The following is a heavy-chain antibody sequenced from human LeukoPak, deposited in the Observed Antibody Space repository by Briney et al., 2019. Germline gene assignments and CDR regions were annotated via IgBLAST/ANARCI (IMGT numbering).Heavy chain of an antibody. CDR1: GFTFSSYS. J-gene: IGHJ4*02. V-gene: IGHV3-21*01. CDR3: TRDAESSGWYSAC. D-gene: IGHD6-19*01. CDR2: ISSSGAYI. Sequence: PGGSLRLSCAASGFTFSSYSMNWVRQAPGKGLQWVSSISSSGAYIFYADSVQGRFTISRDNAKNSLYLQMNSLRAEDTAVYYCTRDAESSGWYSACWGQGTLVTVSS.